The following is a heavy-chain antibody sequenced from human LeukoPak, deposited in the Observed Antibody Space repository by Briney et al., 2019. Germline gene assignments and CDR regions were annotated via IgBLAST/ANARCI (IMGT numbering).Heavy chain of an antibody. D-gene: IGHD3-3*01. V-gene: IGHV3-7*03. Sequence: GGSLRLSCAASGFTFSSYWMSWVRQAPGEGLEWVAKINQDGTEKAYVDSVRGRFTISRDNAKNSLFLQMNSLRAEDTAVYYCARGQRGFRDFWSGYSEGKNWFDPWGQGTLVTVSS. CDR2: INQDGTEK. J-gene: IGHJ5*02. CDR3: ARGQRGFRDFWSGYSEGKNWFDP. CDR1: GFTFSSYW.